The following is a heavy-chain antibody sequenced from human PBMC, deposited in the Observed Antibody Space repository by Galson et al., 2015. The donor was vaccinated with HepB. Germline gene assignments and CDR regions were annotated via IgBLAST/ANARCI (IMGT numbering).Heavy chain of an antibody. J-gene: IGHJ4*02. D-gene: IGHD6-13*01. V-gene: IGHV3-20*04. CDR1: GFTFDDYG. CDR2: INWNGGST. CDR3: ARGIAAAGTEYFDY. Sequence: SLRLSCAASGFTFDDYGMSWVRQAPGKGLEWVSGINWNGGSTGYADSVKGRFTISRDNAKNSLYLQMNSLRAEDTALYYCARGIAAAGTEYFDYWGQGTLVTVSS.